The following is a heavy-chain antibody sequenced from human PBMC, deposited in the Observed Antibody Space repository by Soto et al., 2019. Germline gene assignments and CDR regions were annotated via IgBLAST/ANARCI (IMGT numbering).Heavy chain of an antibody. CDR2: VSRAGTFT. CDR3: VKYTVTEDLGES. D-gene: IGHD3-16*01. Sequence: EVQLLESGGDVVRTGWSLRLSCAASGFTFSSYAMGWVRQAPGKGLEWVAGVSRAGTFTFYADSVRGRFSMSRDNSRDTVDLYMNALRGDDTAVYFCVKYTVTEDLGESWGQGTLVSVSS. J-gene: IGHJ5*02. V-gene: IGHV3-23*01. CDR1: GFTFSSYA.